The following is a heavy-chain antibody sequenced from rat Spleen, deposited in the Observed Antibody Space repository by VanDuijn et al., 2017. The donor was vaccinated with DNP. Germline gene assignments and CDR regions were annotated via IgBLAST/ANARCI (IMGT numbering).Heavy chain of an antibody. CDR1: GFTFINYD. Sequence: EVQLVESGGGLVQPGRSLKFSCVVSGFTFINYDMAWVRQAPTKGLEWVASISISGGSTYYRDSVRGRFSVSRDNTKSTLYLQMDSLRSEDTATYYCATLDYPGITHISTHWFAYWGQGTLVTVSS. D-gene: IGHD1-4*01. CDR3: ATLDYPGITHISTHWFAY. CDR2: ISISGGST. J-gene: IGHJ3*01. V-gene: IGHV5-27*01.